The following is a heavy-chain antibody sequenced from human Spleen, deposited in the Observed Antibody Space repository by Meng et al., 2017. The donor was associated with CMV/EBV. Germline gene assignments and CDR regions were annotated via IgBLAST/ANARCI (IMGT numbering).Heavy chain of an antibody. CDR1: GFTFSSYS. D-gene: IGHD3-3*01. CDR3: AKVGDYYSYYALDV. CDR2: ISSSSSTI. J-gene: IGHJ6*02. V-gene: IGHV3-48*04. Sequence: GESLKISCAASGFTFSSYSMNWVRQAPGKGLEWVSYISSSSSTIYYADSVKGRFTISRDNAKNSLYLQMNSLRAEDTAVYYCAKVGDYYSYYALDVWGQGTSVTVSS.